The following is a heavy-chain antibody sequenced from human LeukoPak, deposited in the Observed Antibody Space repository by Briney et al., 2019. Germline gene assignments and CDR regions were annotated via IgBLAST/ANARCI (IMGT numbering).Heavy chain of an antibody. D-gene: IGHD3-10*01. CDR2: INHSGST. CDR3: ARRHNYGSGSYTI. Sequence: SETLSLTCAVYGGSFSGYYWSWIRQPPGKGLEWIGEINHSGSTNYNPSLKSRVTISVDTSKNQFSLKLSSVTAADTAVYYCARRHNYGSGSYTIWGQGTMVTVSS. V-gene: IGHV4-34*01. J-gene: IGHJ3*02. CDR1: GGSFSGYY.